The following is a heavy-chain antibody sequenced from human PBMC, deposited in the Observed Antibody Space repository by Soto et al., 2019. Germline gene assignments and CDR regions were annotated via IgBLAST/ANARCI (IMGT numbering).Heavy chain of an antibody. Sequence: QITLKESGPTLVRPTQTLTLTCAFSGFSLSTSGVGVVWIRQPPGKALEWLAVIYWDDSKHYSPSLRSNLPIPNDTSKNQVVLTMTNMDPTDTGTYYCTHKGPEDWPLDYWGQGTLVTVSS. V-gene: IGHV2-5*02. CDR2: IYWDDSK. J-gene: IGHJ4*02. D-gene: IGHD3-9*01. CDR1: GFSLSTSGVG. CDR3: THKGPEDWPLDY.